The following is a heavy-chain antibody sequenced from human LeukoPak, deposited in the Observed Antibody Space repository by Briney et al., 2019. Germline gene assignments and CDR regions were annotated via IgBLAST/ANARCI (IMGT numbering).Heavy chain of an antibody. Sequence: PGGSLRLSCAAAGFLFTRNWMSSVRPHAGKGMEWVANIKLDGSDEYYEDSVKGRFTVSKDNAKNSVYLQMNSLRVEDTAVYYCARVDGRGATDDALDVWGQGTRVTVSS. CDR3: ARVDGRGATDDALDV. CDR1: GFLFTRNW. D-gene: IGHD1-26*01. CDR2: IKLDGSDE. V-gene: IGHV3-7*01. J-gene: IGHJ3*01.